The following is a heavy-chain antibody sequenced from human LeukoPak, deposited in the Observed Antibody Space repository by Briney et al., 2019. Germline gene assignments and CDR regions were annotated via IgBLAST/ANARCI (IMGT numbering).Heavy chain of an antibody. V-gene: IGHV3-30*04. CDR1: ALTFSSYA. J-gene: IGHJ4*02. CDR3: ARDPHGSGSYSNIDY. D-gene: IGHD3-10*01. CDR2: ISNDGNNK. Sequence: GGSLRLSCAAPALTFSSYAMHWVRQAPGKGLEWVAVISNDGNNKYYADSVNGRFTISRDNSKNTLYLQMNSLRAEDTAVYYCARDPHGSGSYSNIDYWGQGTLVTISS.